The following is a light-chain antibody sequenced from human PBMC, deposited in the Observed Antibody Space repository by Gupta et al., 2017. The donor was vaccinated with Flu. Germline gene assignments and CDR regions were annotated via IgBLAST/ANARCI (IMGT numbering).Light chain of an antibody. J-gene: IGKJ1*01. CDR1: QSVSSY. CDR2: DGS. CDR3: CEKYDTPRT. V-gene: IGKV1-39*01. Sequence: PSSLSASVRDKVTSTCRVSQSVSSYLTSYQQRPGRAPNVLIYDGSSTRSTVLSKLISSSSSGDLSLTISGRLPEDYAIYYCCEKYDTPRTFGQGTKVEIK.